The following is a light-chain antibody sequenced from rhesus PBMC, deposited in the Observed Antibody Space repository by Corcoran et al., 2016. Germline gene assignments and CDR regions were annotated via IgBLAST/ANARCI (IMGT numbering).Light chain of an antibody. CDR3: SSYAGSNTYI. CDR2: EVS. V-gene: IGLV2-32*02. J-gene: IGLJ1*01. Sequence: QAALTQPHSVSGSPGQSVTISCTGTSSDIGGYNYVSWYQQPPGTSPKLMISEVSKRPSGVSDRFSGSKSGNTASLTISGLQTEDEADYYCSSYAGSNTYIFGAGTRLTVL. CDR1: SSDIGGYNY.